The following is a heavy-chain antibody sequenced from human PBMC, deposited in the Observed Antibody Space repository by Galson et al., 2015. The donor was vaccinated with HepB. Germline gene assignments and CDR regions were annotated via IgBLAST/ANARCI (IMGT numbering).Heavy chain of an antibody. J-gene: IGHJ4*02. CDR2: IGDSGGAT. D-gene: IGHD6-19*01. V-gene: IGHV3-23*01. Sequence: SLRLSCAASGFTFSSYAMSWVRQAPGKGLEWVSGIGDSGGATYYAHSVKGRFTISRDNSKNTLYLQMNSLRAEDTAIYYCAKDRVRGGWTNDYWGQGTLVTVSS. CDR3: AKDRVRGGWTNDY. CDR1: GFTFSSYA.